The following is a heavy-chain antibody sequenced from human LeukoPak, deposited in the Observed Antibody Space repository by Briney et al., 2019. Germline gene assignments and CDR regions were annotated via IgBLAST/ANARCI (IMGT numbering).Heavy chain of an antibody. V-gene: IGHV4-61*02. CDR1: GNSISSGDNY. CDR3: ARASYSYDINGWVPFDY. Sequence: PSETLSLTCTVSGNSISSGDNYWSWIRQPAGKGLEWIGRIYTSGSTNYNPSLKSGVTISGDTSKNQLSLRLSSVTDAATAVYYCARASYSYDINGWVPFDYWGQGTLVTVSS. CDR2: IYTSGST. D-gene: IGHD3-22*01. J-gene: IGHJ4*02.